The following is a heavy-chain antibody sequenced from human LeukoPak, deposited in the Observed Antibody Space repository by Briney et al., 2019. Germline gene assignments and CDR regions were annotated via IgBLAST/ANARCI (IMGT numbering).Heavy chain of an antibody. J-gene: IGHJ4*02. CDR1: GGSMNSGDYY. CDR2: IHHSGTT. D-gene: IGHD3-3*01. V-gene: IGHV4-30-2*01. Sequence: PSQTLSLTCTVSGGSMNSGDYYWGWIRQPPGKGLEWFGYIHHSGTTHYNPSLKSRVTISVDRSKKQFSLKLSSVTAADTAVYYCARVNHATIFGVVQNTYFDFWGQGTLVTVSS. CDR3: ARVNHATIFGVVQNTYFDF.